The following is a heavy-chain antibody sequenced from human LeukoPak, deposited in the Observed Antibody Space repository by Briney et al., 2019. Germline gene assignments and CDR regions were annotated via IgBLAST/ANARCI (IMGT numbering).Heavy chain of an antibody. CDR1: GYTFTDYY. J-gene: IGHJ4*02. D-gene: IGHD3-3*01. Sequence: GASVKISCKVSGYTFTDYYMHWGQQAPGKGLEWMGLVDPEDGETIYAEKFQGRVTITADTSTDAAYMELSSLRSEDTAVYYCATPKLRFLEWLLLIWGQGTLVTVSS. V-gene: IGHV1-69-2*01. CDR2: VDPEDGET. CDR3: ATPKLRFLEWLLLI.